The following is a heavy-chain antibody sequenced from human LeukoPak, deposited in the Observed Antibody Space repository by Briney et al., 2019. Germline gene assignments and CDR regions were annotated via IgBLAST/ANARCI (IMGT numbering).Heavy chain of an antibody. J-gene: IGHJ4*02. D-gene: IGHD2-2*01. Sequence: GGSLRLSCAASGFTFSSYGMNWVRQAPGKGLEWVSYISTSGSTQYYADSVKGRFTISRDNAKNSLCPQMNSLRAEDTAVYYCAREGFCSTTTCHFSFDYWGQGILVTVSS. CDR3: AREGFCSTTTCHFSFDY. CDR2: ISTSGSTQ. CDR1: GFTFSSYG. V-gene: IGHV3-48*03.